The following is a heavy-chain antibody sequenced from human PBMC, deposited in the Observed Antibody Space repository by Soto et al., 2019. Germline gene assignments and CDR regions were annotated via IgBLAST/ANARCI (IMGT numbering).Heavy chain of an antibody. CDR1: GGTFSSYA. Sequence: VASVKVSCKASGGTFSSYAISWVRQAPGQGLEWMGGIIPIFGTANYAQKFQGRVTITADKSTSTAYMELSGLRSEDTAVYYCAREERSSWRTYYYYGMDVWGQGTTVTVSS. D-gene: IGHD6-13*01. V-gene: IGHV1-69*06. CDR3: AREERSSWRTYYYYGMDV. CDR2: IIPIFGTA. J-gene: IGHJ6*02.